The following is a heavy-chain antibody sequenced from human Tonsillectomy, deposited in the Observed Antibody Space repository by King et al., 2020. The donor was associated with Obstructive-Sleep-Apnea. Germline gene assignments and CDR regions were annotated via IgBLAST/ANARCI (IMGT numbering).Heavy chain of an antibody. CDR2: IYHSGST. Sequence: QLQESGPGLVKPSGTLSLTCAVSGGSISSNKWWSWGRQPPGEGLEWIGEIYHSGSTNYNPSLKSRVTISVDKSNNQFSLKLNSVTAADTAMYYCAREGRDGYNLDYWGQGTLVTVSS. CDR3: AREGRDGYNLDY. D-gene: IGHD5-24*01. V-gene: IGHV4-4*02. J-gene: IGHJ4*02. CDR1: GGSISSNKW.